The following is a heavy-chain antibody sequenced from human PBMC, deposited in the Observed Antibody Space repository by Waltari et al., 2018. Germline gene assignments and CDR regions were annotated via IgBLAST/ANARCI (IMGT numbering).Heavy chain of an antibody. CDR3: ARDRVGYTYGHEYFQH. V-gene: IGHV1-46*01. CDR2: ISPSGGST. J-gene: IGHJ1*01. Sequence: QVQLVQSGAEVKKPGASVKVSCKASGYTFTSYFMHWVRQAPGKGLEWMGIISPSGGSTSYAQKFQGRVTMTRDTSTSTVYMELSSLRSEDTAVYYCARDRVGYTYGHEYFQHWGQGTLVTVSS. D-gene: IGHD5-18*01. CDR1: GYTFTSYF.